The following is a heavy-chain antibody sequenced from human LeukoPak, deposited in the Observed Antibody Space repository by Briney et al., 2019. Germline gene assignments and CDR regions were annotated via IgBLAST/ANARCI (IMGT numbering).Heavy chain of an antibody. Sequence: PGGSLRLSCAASGFTFSSYGMHWVRQAPGKGLEWVAVISYDGSNEYYADSVKGRFTISRDNSKNTLYLQMNSLRAEDTAVYYCAKDGLAAALDYWGQGTLVTVSS. D-gene: IGHD6-13*01. CDR3: AKDGLAAALDY. J-gene: IGHJ4*02. V-gene: IGHV3-30*18. CDR1: GFTFSSYG. CDR2: ISYDGSNE.